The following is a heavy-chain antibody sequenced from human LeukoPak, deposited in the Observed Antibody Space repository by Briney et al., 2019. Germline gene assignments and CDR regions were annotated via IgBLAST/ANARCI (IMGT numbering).Heavy chain of an antibody. CDR1: GFTFSSYS. V-gene: IGHV3-48*02. D-gene: IGHD3-10*01. CDR3: ARDRAYAFDN. Sequence: GGSLRLSCAASGFTFSSYSMNWVRQAPGKGLEWVSYINIISSEIYYGDSVKGRFTISTDNAKNSVYLQMNSLRDEDTAVYYCARDRAYAFDNWGQGSMVTVSS. CDR2: INIISSEI. J-gene: IGHJ3*02.